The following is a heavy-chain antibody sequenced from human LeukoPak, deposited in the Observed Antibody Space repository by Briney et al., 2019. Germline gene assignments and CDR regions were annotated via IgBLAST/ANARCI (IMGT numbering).Heavy chain of an antibody. CDR3: ARARGVVGDYYYMDV. CDR2: MNPNIGDR. Sequence: ASVKVSCKASGYAFTSFDINCVRQATGQGLEWMGWMNPNIGDRGYAQKFQGGVTITRNTSISTAYMELSSLRSEDTAVYYCARARGVVGDYYYMDVWGRGTTVTVSS. V-gene: IGHV1-8*03. CDR1: GYAFTSFD. J-gene: IGHJ6*03. D-gene: IGHD3-3*01.